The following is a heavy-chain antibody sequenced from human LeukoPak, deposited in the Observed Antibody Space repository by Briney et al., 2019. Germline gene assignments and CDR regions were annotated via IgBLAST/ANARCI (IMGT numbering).Heavy chain of an antibody. V-gene: IGHV3-21*04. CDR1: GFTFSSYS. D-gene: IGHD4-17*01. J-gene: IGHJ4*02. CDR3: AKDSIRSPVYFDY. CDR2: ISGSSSYI. Sequence: GGSLRLSCAASGFTFSSYSMNWVRQAPGKGLEWVSTISGSSSYIYYADSVKGRFTISRDNSKNTLYLQMNSLRAEDTAVYYCAKDSIRSPVYFDYWGQGTLVTVSS.